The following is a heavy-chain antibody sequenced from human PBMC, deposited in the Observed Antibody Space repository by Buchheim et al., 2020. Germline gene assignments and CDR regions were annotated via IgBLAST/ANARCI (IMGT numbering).Heavy chain of an antibody. V-gene: IGHV4-34*01. CDR3: ARDSGYPTSPFDY. CDR2: INHSGNT. CDR1: GGSFSGSY. D-gene: IGHD3-22*01. J-gene: IGHJ4*02. Sequence: QVQLQQWGARLLKPSETLSLTCGVYGGSFSGSYWSWIRQPPGKGLEWIGEINHSGNTKYNPSLKSRVTISLDTSKNQLSLKLSSVTAADTAVYYCARDSGYPTSPFDYWGQGTL.